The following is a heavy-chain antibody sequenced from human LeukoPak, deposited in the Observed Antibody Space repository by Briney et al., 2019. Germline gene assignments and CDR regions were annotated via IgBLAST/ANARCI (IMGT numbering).Heavy chain of an antibody. CDR2: ISSSSTNM. Sequence: TGGSLRPSCAASGFTFSTYSMNWVRQAPGKGLQWVSYISSSSTNMYYADSVKGRFTISRDNAKNSLYLQMNSLRAEDTAVYYCAREYSSSSGRSFDYWGQGTLVTVSS. CDR3: AREYSSSSGRSFDY. J-gene: IGHJ4*02. D-gene: IGHD6-6*01. CDR1: GFTFSTYS. V-gene: IGHV3-48*01.